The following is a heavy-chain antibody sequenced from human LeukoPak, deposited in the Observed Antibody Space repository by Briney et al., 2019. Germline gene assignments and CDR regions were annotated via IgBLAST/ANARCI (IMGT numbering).Heavy chain of an antibody. Sequence: ASVKVSCKASGYTFTGYYMHWVRQAPGQGLEWMGWINPNSGGTNYAQKLQGRVTMTTDTSTSTAYIELRSLRSDDTAVYYCARTTWIQLSTGYYYDSSGYYLDYWGQGTLVTVSS. CDR3: ARTTWIQLSTGYYYDSSGYYLDY. D-gene: IGHD3-22*01. CDR2: INPNSGGT. J-gene: IGHJ4*02. CDR1: GYTFTGYY. V-gene: IGHV1-2*02.